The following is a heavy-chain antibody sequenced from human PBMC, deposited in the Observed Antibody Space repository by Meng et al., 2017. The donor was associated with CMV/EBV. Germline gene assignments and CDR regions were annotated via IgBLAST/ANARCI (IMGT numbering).Heavy chain of an antibody. CDR1: GGSFSGYY. J-gene: IGHJ4*02. Sequence: QVQLQQGGAGRLKPSETLSLTCAVYGGSFSGYYWSWIRQPPGKGLEWIGEINHSGSTNYNPSLKSRVTISVDTSKNQFSLKLSSVTAADTAVYYCARVWDSGWDYWGQGTLVTVSS. D-gene: IGHD3-22*01. CDR3: ARVWDSGWDY. CDR2: INHSGST. V-gene: IGHV4-34*01.